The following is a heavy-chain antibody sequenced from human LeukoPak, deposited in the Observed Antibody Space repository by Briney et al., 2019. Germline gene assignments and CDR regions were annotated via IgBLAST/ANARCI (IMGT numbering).Heavy chain of an antibody. D-gene: IGHD4-23*01. CDR1: GFTFSSYG. CDR3: AKDRGELGYGGHDAFDI. CDR2: IWYDASNK. V-gene: IGHV3-33*06. Sequence: PGRSLRLSCAASGFTFSSYGMHWVRQAPGKGLEWVAVIWYDASNKYYADSVKGRFTISRDNSKNTLYLQMNSLRAEDTAVYYCAKDRGELGYGGHDAFDIWGQGTMVTVSS. J-gene: IGHJ3*02.